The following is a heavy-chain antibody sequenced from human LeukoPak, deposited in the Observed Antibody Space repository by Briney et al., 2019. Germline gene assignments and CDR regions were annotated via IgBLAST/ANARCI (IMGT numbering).Heavy chain of an antibody. J-gene: IGHJ3*02. CDR1: GYTFTSYY. CDR3: ARCLEDSSGYYYDAFDI. Sequence: GASVKVSCKAPGYTFTSYYMHWVRQAPGQGLEWMGIINPSGGSTSYAQKFQGRVTMTRDMSTSTVYMELSSLRSEDTAVYYCARCLEDSSGYYYDAFDIWGQGTMVTVSS. V-gene: IGHV1-46*01. D-gene: IGHD3-22*01. CDR2: INPSGGST.